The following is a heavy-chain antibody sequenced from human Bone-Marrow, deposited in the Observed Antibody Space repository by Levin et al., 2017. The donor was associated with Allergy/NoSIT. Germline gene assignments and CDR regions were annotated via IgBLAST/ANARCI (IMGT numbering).Heavy chain of an antibody. CDR2: ISYSGHST. CDR1: GFTFSSYS. Sequence: GGSLRLSCAVSGFTFSSYSMHWVRQAPGRRLEYVSAISYSGHSTSYANSVKGRFTISRDNSKNTLYLQMGSLRPDDTAVYYCAGDGNGAGSYYDHWGQGTLVTVSS. CDR3: AGDGNGAGSYYDH. J-gene: IGHJ4*02. D-gene: IGHD3-10*01. V-gene: IGHV3-64*01.